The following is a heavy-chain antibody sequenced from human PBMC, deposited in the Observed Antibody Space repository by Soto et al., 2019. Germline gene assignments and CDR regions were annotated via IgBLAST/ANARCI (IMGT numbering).Heavy chain of an antibody. CDR3: AKVTGLVDPFDY. CDR2: IRSGGGST. J-gene: IGHJ4*02. Sequence: EVQLLESGGGLVQPGGSLRLSCAASGFTFSSYGMSWVRQAPGKGLEWVSAIRSGGGSTYYAYSVKVRFTISRDNSKNTLYLQMNSLRAEETAIYYCAKVTGLVDPFDYWGQGTLVTVSS. D-gene: IGHD2-8*02. V-gene: IGHV3-23*01. CDR1: GFTFSSYG.